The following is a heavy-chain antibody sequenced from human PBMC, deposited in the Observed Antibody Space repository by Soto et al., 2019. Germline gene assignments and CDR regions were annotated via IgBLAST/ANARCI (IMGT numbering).Heavy chain of an antibody. J-gene: IGHJ4*02. V-gene: IGHV1-69*02. CDR2: IIPILGIA. Sequence: SVKVSCKASGGTFSSYTISWVRQAPGQGLEWMGRIIPILGIANYAQKFQGRVTITADKSTSTAYMELSSLRSEDTAVYYCRYGCSGGSCYSSFDYWGQGTLVTVSS. CDR1: GGTFSSYT. CDR3: RYGCSGGSCYSSFDY. D-gene: IGHD2-15*01.